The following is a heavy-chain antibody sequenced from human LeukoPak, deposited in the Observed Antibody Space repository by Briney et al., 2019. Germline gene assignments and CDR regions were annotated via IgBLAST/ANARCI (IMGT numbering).Heavy chain of an antibody. V-gene: IGHV3-30*18. CDR1: GFTFSSYG. Sequence: GGSLRLSCVVSGFTFSSYGMHWVRQAPGKGLEWVAVISYDGSNKYYADSVKGRFTISRDNSKNTLYLQMNSLRPEDTAVYYCAKDNPIEKVPGLGPGSWGQGTLVTVSS. D-gene: IGHD2-2*01. CDR2: ISYDGSNK. J-gene: IGHJ5*02. CDR3: AKDNPIEKVPGLGPGS.